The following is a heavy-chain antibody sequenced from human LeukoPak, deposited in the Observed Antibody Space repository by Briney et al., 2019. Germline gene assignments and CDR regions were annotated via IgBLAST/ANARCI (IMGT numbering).Heavy chain of an antibody. CDR3: ARAYDFWSGYYAFDY. D-gene: IGHD3-3*01. J-gene: IGHJ4*02. V-gene: IGHV1-18*01. CDR2: ISAYNGNT. Sequence: ASVKVSCKASGGTFSSYAISWVRQAPGQGLEWMGWISAYNGNTNYAQKLQGRVTMTTDTSTSTAYMELRSLRSDDTAVYYCARAYDFWSGYYAFDYWGQGTLVTVSS. CDR1: GGTFSSYA.